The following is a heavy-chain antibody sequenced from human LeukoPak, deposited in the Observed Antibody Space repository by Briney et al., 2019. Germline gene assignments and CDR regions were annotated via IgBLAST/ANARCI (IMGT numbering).Heavy chain of an antibody. CDR1: GGSFSGYY. J-gene: IGHJ4*02. D-gene: IGHD3-10*01. V-gene: IGHV4-34*01. Sequence: PSETLSLTCAVYGGSFSGYYWSWIRQPPGKGLEWIGEINHSGSTNYNPSLKSRVTISVDTSKNQFSLKLSSVTAVDTAVYYCARVLAIVRGVIDYWGQGTLVTVSS. CDR3: ARVLAIVRGVIDY. CDR2: INHSGST.